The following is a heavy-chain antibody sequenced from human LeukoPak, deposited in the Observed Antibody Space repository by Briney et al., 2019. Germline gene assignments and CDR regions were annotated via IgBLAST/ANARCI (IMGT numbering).Heavy chain of an antibody. J-gene: IGHJ4*02. CDR3: ASVDRRNSGYDFEEDY. D-gene: IGHD5-12*01. CDR1: GGSISSSSYY. Sequence: SETLSLTCTVSGGSISSSSYYWGWIRQPPGKGLEWIGSIYYSGSTYYNPSLKSPVTISVETSQNLCSLRLSYVTAADTAVYYCASVDRRNSGYDFEEDYWGKGTLVTVSS. CDR2: IYYSGST. V-gene: IGHV4-39*01.